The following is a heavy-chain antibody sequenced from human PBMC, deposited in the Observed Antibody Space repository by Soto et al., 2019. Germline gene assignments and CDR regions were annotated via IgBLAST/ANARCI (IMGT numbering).Heavy chain of an antibody. CDR1: GFTLTNSG. Sequence: GGSLRLSCVASGFTLTNSGMHWVRQAPGQGLEWVAVISSDGSSYYYGDSVRGRFTISRDTSKNTLFLEMNSLTTADTAVYYCAKDRGLAESGTWSHYYYGMDVWGQGTSVTVSS. V-gene: IGHV3-30*18. CDR3: AKDRGLAESGTWSHYYYGMDV. J-gene: IGHJ6*02. CDR2: ISSDGSSY. D-gene: IGHD1-26*01.